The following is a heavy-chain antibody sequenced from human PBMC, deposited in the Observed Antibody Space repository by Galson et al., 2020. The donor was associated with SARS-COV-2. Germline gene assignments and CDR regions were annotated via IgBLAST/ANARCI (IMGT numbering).Heavy chain of an antibody. CDR1: GFTFSNAW. CDR3: TTDVSGAGNYYYCYRDV. CDR2: IKSKTDGGTT. Sequence: SCAASGFTFSNAWMSWVRQAPGKGLEWVGRIKSKTDGGTTDYAAPVKGRFTISRDDSKNTLYLQMNSLKTEDTAVYYCTTDVSGAGNYYYCYRDVWGKGTPVPVSS. V-gene: IGHV3-15*01. J-gene: IGHJ6*03. D-gene: IGHD6-13*01.